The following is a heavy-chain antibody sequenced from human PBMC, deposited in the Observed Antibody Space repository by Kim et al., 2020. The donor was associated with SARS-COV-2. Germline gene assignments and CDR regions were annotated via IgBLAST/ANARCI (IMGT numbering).Heavy chain of an antibody. CDR3: ARGTLVATIFNYYYGMDV. Sequence: ASVMVSCKASGYTFTSYDINWVRQATGQGLEWMGWMNPNSGNTGYAQKFQGRVTMTRNTSISTAYMELSSLRSEDTAVYYCARGTLVATIFNYYYGMDVWGQGTTVTVSS. V-gene: IGHV1-8*01. D-gene: IGHD5-12*01. J-gene: IGHJ6*02. CDR1: GYTFTSYD. CDR2: MNPNSGNT.